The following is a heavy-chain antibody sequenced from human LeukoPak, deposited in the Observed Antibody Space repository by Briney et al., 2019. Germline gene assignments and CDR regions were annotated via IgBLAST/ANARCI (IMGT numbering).Heavy chain of an antibody. Sequence: PSETLSLTCTVSGGSISSYYWSWIRQPAGKGLEWLGRIYTRGSTNYNPSLKSRFTMSVDTSKKQFSLKLSSVTDEDTAVYYCARDRWWYGRFLEWQAFDYWGQGTLVTVSS. J-gene: IGHJ4*02. CDR3: ARDRWWYGRFLEWQAFDY. V-gene: IGHV4-4*07. D-gene: IGHD3-3*01. CDR1: GGSISSYY. CDR2: IYTRGST.